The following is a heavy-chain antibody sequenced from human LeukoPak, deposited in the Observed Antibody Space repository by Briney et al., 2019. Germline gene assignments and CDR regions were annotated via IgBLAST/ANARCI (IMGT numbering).Heavy chain of an antibody. Sequence: SETLSLTCTVSGYSISSGYYWGWIRQPPGKGLEWIGSIYHSGRTFYNPSLKSRVTISVDTSKNQFSLKLTSVTAADTAVYYCASEAITMIRGAGWFDPWGQGTLVTVSS. D-gene: IGHD3-10*01. CDR2: IYHSGRT. J-gene: IGHJ5*02. CDR1: GYSISSGYY. CDR3: ASEAITMIRGAGWFDP. V-gene: IGHV4-38-2*02.